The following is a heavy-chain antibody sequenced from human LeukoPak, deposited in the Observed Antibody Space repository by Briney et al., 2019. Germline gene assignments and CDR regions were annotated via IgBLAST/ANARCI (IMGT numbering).Heavy chain of an antibody. V-gene: IGHV4-34*01. J-gene: IGHJ6*03. Sequence: GSLRLSCAASGFTFSSYEMNWVRQPPGKGLEWIGEINHSGSTNYNPSLKSRVTISVDTSKNRFSLKLTSVTAADTAVYYCARETSQKGAHYMDVWGKGTTVTISS. D-gene: IGHD3-16*01. CDR1: GFTFSSYE. CDR2: INHSGST. CDR3: ARETSQKGAHYMDV.